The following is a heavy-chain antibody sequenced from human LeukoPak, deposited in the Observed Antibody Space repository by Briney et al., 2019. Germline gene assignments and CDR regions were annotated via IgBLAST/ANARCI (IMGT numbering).Heavy chain of an antibody. V-gene: IGHV3-23*01. D-gene: IGHD4-17*01. CDR1: GFSLSSHA. J-gene: IGHJ4*02. Sequence: GGSLRLSCAASGFSLSSHAMSWVRQAPGKGLEWVSSISSSGDRTYYADSVKGRLTISRDNPKNTLLLQMNSLRAEDTAIYYCARDIYGDYGGVDCWGQGFLVTVSS. CDR2: ISSSGDRT. CDR3: ARDIYGDYGGVDC.